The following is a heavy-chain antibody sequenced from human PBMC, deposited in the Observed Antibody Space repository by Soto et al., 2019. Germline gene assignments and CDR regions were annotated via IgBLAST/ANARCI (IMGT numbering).Heavy chain of an antibody. J-gene: IGHJ5*02. D-gene: IGHD6-13*01. Sequence: EVQLLESGGGLVQPGGSLRLSCAASGFTFSSYAMSWVRQAPGKGLEWVSAISGSGGSTYYADSVKGRFTISRDNSKNKLYLQMNSLRAEDTAIYHCAKKNRGYSSSWYNGWFDPWGQGTPVTVSS. V-gene: IGHV3-23*01. CDR2: ISGSGGST. CDR1: GFTFSSYA. CDR3: AKKNRGYSSSWYNGWFDP.